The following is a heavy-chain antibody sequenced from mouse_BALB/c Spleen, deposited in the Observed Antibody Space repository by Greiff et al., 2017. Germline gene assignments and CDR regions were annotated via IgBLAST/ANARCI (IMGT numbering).Heavy chain of an antibody. CDR3: ARESSMITSWAY. CDR2: IHPSDSET. D-gene: IGHD2-4*01. V-gene: IGHV1-61*01. J-gene: IGHJ3*01. Sequence: VQLQQPGAELVRPGASVKLSCKASGYSFTSYWMNWVKQRPGQGLEWIGIIHPSDSETRLNQKFKDKATLTVDKSSSTAYMQLSSPTSEDSAVYYCARESSMITSWAYWGQGTLVTVSA. CDR1: GYSFTSYW.